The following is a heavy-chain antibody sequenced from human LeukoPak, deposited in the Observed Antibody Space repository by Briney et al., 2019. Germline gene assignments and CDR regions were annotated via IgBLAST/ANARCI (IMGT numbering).Heavy chain of an antibody. CDR1: GGTFSSYA. V-gene: IGHV1-69*05. D-gene: IGHD2/OR15-2a*01. CDR3: ARAGSNSYHDTIPTYNWFDP. CDR2: IIPIFGTA. J-gene: IGHJ5*02. Sequence: ASVKVSCKASGGTFSSYAISWVRQAPGQGLEWMGGIIPIFGTANYAQKFQGRVTITTDESTSTAYMELSSLRSEDTAVYYCARAGSNSYHDTIPTYNWFDPWGQGTLVTVSS.